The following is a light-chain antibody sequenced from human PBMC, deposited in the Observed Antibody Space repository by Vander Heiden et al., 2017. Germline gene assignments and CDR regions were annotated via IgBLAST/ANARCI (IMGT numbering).Light chain of an antibody. CDR3: QHLYT. CDR2: WAS. Sequence: DIVMTQSPDSLAVSLGERATINCKSSQSVLYSSNNKNYLAGYQQKPGQPPKLLIYWASTRESGVHDRFSGSGSGTDFTLTISSLQAEDVAGYYGQHLYTFGQGTKLEIK. CDR1: QSVLYSSNNKNY. V-gene: IGKV4-1*01. J-gene: IGKJ2*01.